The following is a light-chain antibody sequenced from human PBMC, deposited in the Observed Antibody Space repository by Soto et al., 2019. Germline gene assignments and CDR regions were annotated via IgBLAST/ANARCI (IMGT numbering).Light chain of an antibody. CDR3: QQNYLNPWT. J-gene: IGKJ1*01. V-gene: IGKV1-39*01. CDR2: AAS. CDR1: QNIRNY. Sequence: DMQMTQSPSFLSASVGDRVTITCRTSQNIRNYLNWYQQKPGTVPKLLISAASTLQSGVPSRFSGSGSGTEFTLAISSLEPEDFATYCCQQNYLNPWTFGQGTKVEI.